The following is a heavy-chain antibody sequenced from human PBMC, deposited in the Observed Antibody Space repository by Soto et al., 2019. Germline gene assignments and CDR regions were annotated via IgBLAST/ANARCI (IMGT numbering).Heavy chain of an antibody. V-gene: IGHV2-5*02. J-gene: IGHJ4*02. D-gene: IGHD6-19*01. CDR2: IYWDDDT. CDR3: AHRQAQGIGLAGTFDS. Sequence: QITLKESGPTLVKPTQTLTLTCTFSGFSFSTTGVGVGWIRQPPGKALEWLALIYWDDDTRYSPSLKSRLTITKDTSNKQVVLTLTHMDPVDTATYYCAHRQAQGIGLAGTFDSWGQGTLVTVSS. CDR1: GFSFSTTGVG.